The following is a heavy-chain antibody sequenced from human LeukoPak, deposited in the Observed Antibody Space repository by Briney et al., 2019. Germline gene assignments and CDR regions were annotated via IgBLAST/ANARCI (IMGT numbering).Heavy chain of an antibody. CDR3: ARRGYYYDTSGYYYFDY. V-gene: IGHV4-59*01. CDR1: GGSMTSYY. D-gene: IGHD3-22*01. CDR2: IYYSGST. Sequence: SETLSLTCTVSGGSMTSYYWSWIRQPPGKGLGWLGLIYYSGSTNYSPSLKSRVTISVDTSKNQFSLKLSSVTAADTAVYYCARRGYYYDTSGYYYFDYWGQGTLVTVSS. J-gene: IGHJ4*02.